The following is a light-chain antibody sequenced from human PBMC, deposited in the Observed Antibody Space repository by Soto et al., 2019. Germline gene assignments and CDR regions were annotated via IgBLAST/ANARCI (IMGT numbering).Light chain of an antibody. V-gene: IGKV4-1*01. CDR1: QSVLYSSNNKNY. CDR2: WAS. Sequence: DIVMTHSPDSLAVSLGERATINCKSSQSVLYSSNNKNYLAWYQQKPGQPPKQLIYWASTRESGVPDRFSGSGSGTDFTLTISSLQAEDVAVYYCQKYYSTPYTFGEGTKLEIK. J-gene: IGKJ2*01. CDR3: QKYYSTPYT.